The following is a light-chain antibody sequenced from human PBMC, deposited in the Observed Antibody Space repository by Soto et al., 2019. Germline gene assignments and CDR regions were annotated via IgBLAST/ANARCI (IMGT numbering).Light chain of an antibody. CDR3: QAWDSSALYV. Sequence: SYELTQPPSVSVSPGQTARITCSGDKLGDKFACWYQQKPGQSPVLLIYQDNKRPSGIPERFSGSNFGNTATLTISGTQAMDEADYYCQAWDSSALYVFGPGTKVTVL. CDR1: KLGDKF. V-gene: IGLV3-1*01. CDR2: QDN. J-gene: IGLJ1*01.